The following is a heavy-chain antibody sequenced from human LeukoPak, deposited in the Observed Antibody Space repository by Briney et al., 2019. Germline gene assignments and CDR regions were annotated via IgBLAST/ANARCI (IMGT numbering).Heavy chain of an antibody. J-gene: IGHJ4*02. CDR2: IIPVLGVA. Sequence: SVNVSCKASVGTCSTYAISWVRQAPGQGLEWMGRIIPVLGVANYAQKFHGRVTISADKSTSTAYMEVSSLRSEDTAVYYCATGIGTLWSGYYHDYWGQGTLVTVSS. V-gene: IGHV1-69*04. CDR1: VGTCSTYA. D-gene: IGHD3-3*01. CDR3: ATGIGTLWSGYYHDY.